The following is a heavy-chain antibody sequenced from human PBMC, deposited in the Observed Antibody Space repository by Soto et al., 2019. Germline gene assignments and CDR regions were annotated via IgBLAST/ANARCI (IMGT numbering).Heavy chain of an antibody. J-gene: IGHJ4*02. D-gene: IGHD3-16*02. Sequence: QVQLVESGGGVVQPGRSLRLSCAASGFTFSSYGMHWVRQAPGKGLEWVAIVSYDGSNKYYADSVKGRFTISRDNSXNTLYLQMNSLRAEDTAVYYCAKALGELSPESYDYWGQGTLVTVSS. V-gene: IGHV3-30*18. CDR1: GFTFSSYG. CDR2: VSYDGSNK. CDR3: AKALGELSPESYDY.